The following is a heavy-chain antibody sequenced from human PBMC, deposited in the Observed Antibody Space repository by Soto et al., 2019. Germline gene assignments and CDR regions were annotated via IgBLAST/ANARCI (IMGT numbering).Heavy chain of an antibody. V-gene: IGHV3-23*01. CDR1: GFTFGTTD. J-gene: IGHJ5*02. D-gene: IGHD3-10*01. CDR2: IDGSGGIT. Sequence: QLLQSGGGLVQPGGSLTLSCAASGFTFGTTDMSWVRQAPGEGLEWVSTIDGSGGITYYADSVKGRFAISRDNSRNTVYLQMNSLRGDDTALYYCVQTSGWFNTWGQGALVTVSS. CDR3: VQTSGWFNT.